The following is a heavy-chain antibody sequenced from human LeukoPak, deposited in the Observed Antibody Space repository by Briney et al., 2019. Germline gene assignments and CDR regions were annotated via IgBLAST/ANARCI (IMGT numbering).Heavy chain of an antibody. J-gene: IGHJ4*02. V-gene: IGHV4-61*02. CDR3: ARGKVGATTRYDY. D-gene: IGHD1-26*01. CDR1: GGSISSGSYY. Sequence: PSETLSLTCTVSGGSISSGSYYCSWIRQPAGKGLEWIGRIYTSGSTNYNPSLKSRVTISVDTSKNQFSLKLSSVTAADTAVYYCARGKVGATTRYDYWGQGTLVTVSS. CDR2: IYTSGST.